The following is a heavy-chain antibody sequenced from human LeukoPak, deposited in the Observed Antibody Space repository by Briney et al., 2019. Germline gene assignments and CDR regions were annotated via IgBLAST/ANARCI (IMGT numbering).Heavy chain of an antibody. D-gene: IGHD3-16*01. V-gene: IGHV3-21*01. Sequence: GGSLRLSCAASGFSFRSSMDWVRQAPGKGLEWVSSITGSSSYISYADSVKGRFTISRDNAENSLFLQMNSLRPEDTAVYFCARDRLGGGETFDSWGQGTLVTVSS. J-gene: IGHJ4*02. CDR1: GFSFRSS. CDR3: ARDRLGGGETFDS. CDR2: ITGSSSYI.